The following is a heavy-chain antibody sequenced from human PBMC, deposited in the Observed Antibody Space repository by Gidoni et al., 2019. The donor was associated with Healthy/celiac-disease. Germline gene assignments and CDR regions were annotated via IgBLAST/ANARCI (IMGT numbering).Heavy chain of an antibody. Sequence: QVQLQDSGPRLVKPSETLSLTCTVSGCSISSYYWSWIRQPPGKGLEWIGYISYSGSNNYNPPLKSRVTISVDTSKNQFSLKLSSVTAADTAVYYCARVVGDGYNLFQGAFDIWGQGTMVTVSS. D-gene: IGHD5-12*01. CDR2: ISYSGSN. CDR1: GCSISSYY. CDR3: ARVVGDGYNLFQGAFDI. J-gene: IGHJ3*02. V-gene: IGHV4-59*01.